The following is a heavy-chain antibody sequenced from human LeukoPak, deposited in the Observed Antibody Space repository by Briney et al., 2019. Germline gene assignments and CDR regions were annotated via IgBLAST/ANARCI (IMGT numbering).Heavy chain of an antibody. D-gene: IGHD3-10*01. CDR2: IKQDGSEK. CDR1: GFTFSSYW. J-gene: IGHJ4*02. V-gene: IGHV3-7*01. Sequence: GGSLRLSWAASGFTFSSYWMSWVRQAPGKGLEWVANIKQDGSEKYYVDSVKGRFTISRDNAKNSLYLQMNSLRAEDTAVYYCARSGSGSYSFNEFDYWGQGTLVTVSS. CDR3: ARSGSGSYSFNEFDY.